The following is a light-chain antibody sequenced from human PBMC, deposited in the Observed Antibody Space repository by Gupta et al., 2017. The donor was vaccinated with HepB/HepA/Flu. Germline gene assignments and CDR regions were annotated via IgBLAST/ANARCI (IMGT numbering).Light chain of an antibody. Sequence: PGQRVTISCSGSSSNIGSNYVYWYQQLPGAAPKLLIYRNNQRPSGVPDRFSGSKSGTSASLAISGLRSEDEADYYCAAWDDSLSAWVFGGGTKLTVL. J-gene: IGLJ3*02. CDR3: AAWDDSLSAWV. CDR2: RNN. V-gene: IGLV1-47*01. CDR1: SSNIGSNY.